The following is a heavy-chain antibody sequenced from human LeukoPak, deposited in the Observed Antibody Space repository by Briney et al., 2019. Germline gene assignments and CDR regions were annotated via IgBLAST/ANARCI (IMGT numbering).Heavy chain of an antibody. Sequence: PGGSLRLSCAASGFTFDDYAMHWVRQAPGKGLEWVSGISWNSGSIGYADSVKGRFTISRDNAKNSLYLQMNSLRAEDTALYYCARGIWFDYWGQGTLVTVSS. CDR1: GFTFDDYA. CDR3: ARGIWFDY. D-gene: IGHD3-10*01. J-gene: IGHJ4*02. V-gene: IGHV3-9*01. CDR2: ISWNSGSI.